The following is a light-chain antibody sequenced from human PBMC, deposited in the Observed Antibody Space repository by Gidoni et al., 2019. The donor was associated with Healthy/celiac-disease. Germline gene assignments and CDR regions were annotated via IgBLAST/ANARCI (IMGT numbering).Light chain of an antibody. Sequence: DIVFTQSPGTLSLSPGERATLSCRASQSVRSSYLAWYQQKPGQAPRLLIYGASSRATGIPDRFSGSGSGTDFTLTISRLEPEDFAVYYCQQYGSSPLFGQGTRLEIK. V-gene: IGKV3-20*01. J-gene: IGKJ5*01. CDR3: QQYGSSPL. CDR2: GAS. CDR1: QSVRSSY.